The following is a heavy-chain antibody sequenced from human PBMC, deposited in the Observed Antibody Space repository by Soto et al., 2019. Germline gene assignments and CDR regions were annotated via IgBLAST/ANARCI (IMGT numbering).Heavy chain of an antibody. J-gene: IGHJ4*02. CDR2: INHSGST. CDR3: ARKKRGYCSSTRCYAWPYFDY. CDR1: GGSFSGYY. Sequence: SETLSLTCAVYGGSFSGYYWSWIRQPPGKGLEWIGEINHSGSTNYNPSLKSRVSISVDTSKNQFSLKLSSVTAADTAVYYCARKKRGYCSSTRCYAWPYFDYWGQGTLVTVSS. D-gene: IGHD2-2*01. V-gene: IGHV4-34*01.